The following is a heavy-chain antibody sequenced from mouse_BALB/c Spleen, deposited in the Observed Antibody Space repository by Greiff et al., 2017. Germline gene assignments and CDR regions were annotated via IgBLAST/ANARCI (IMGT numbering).Heavy chain of an antibody. Sequence: VQLQQSGAELVKPGASVKLSCTASGFNIKDTYMHWVKQRPEQGLEWIGRIDPANGNTKYDPKFQGKATITADTSSNTAYLQLSSLTSEDTAVYYCALNYYGSSSNDDWGQGTTLTVSS. D-gene: IGHD1-1*01. CDR1: GFNIKDTY. CDR3: ALNYYGSSSNDD. V-gene: IGHV14-3*02. CDR2: IDPANGNT. J-gene: IGHJ2*01.